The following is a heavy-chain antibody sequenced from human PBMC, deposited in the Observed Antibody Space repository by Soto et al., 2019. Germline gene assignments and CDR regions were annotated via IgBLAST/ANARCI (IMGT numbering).Heavy chain of an antibody. Sequence: LRLSCAASGFTFSSYGMHWVRQAPGKGLEWVAVISYDGSNKYYADSVKGRFIISRDSAKNMLYLQMNSLRAEDTALYYCTRDPAPSGWYDYWGQGTLVTVSS. CDR1: GFTFSSYG. CDR2: ISYDGSNK. V-gene: IGHV3-30*03. J-gene: IGHJ4*02. CDR3: TRDPAPSGWYDY. D-gene: IGHD6-19*01.